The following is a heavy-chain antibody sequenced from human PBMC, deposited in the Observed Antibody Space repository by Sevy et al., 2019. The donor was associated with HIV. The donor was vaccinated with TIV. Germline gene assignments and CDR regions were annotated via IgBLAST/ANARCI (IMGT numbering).Heavy chain of an antibody. D-gene: IGHD2-21*02. CDR1: GFTFSNAW. V-gene: IGHV3-15*01. J-gene: IGHJ4*02. Sequence: GGSLRLSCAASGFTFSNAWMSWVRQAPGKGLEWVGRIKSKTDGGTTDYAAPVKGRFTISRDDSKNTLYLQMNSLKTEDTAIYYSTTDSKGQGLTALLAYWGQGTLVTVSS. CDR3: TTDSKGQGLTALLAY. CDR2: IKSKTDGGTT.